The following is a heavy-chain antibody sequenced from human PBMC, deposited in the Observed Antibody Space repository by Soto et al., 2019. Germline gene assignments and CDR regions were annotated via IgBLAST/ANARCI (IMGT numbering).Heavy chain of an antibody. CDR2: IFHVGST. CDR3: ARLQPDTSGYYFDH. J-gene: IGHJ4*02. V-gene: IGHV4-4*02. CDR1: GGSISTNQW. D-gene: IGHD3-3*01. Sequence: QEDLQESGPGLVKPSGTLSLTCAVSGGSISTNQWWNWVRQAPGKGLEWIGEIFHVGSTNYNPSLKSRVIISVDKSKNQFSLNLSSVTAADTGVYYCARLQPDTSGYYFDHWGQGALVTVSS.